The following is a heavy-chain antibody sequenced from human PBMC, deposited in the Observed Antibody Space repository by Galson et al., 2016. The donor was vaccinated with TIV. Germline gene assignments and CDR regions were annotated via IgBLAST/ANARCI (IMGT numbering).Heavy chain of an antibody. CDR1: GFTFSSHG. CDR2: IWFDGSND. D-gene: IGHD1-1*01. J-gene: IGHJ4*02. V-gene: IGHV3-33*01. Sequence: SLRLSCATSGFTFSSHGMHWVRQAPGKGLEWVAVIWFDGSNDRYADSVKGRFTISRDNSKNTLYLQMNSLRAEDTAMYYCASVELATTKILFDDWGQRTLVTVSA. CDR3: ASVELATTKILFDD.